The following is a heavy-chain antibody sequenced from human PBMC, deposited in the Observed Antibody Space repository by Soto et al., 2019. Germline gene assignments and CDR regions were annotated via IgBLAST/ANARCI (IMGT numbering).Heavy chain of an antibody. CDR3: ARVPWNDGYCHHGMDV. D-gene: IGHD1-1*01. V-gene: IGHV5-51*01. CDR1: GYSFSSYW. CDR2: IYPGDSET. Sequence: GESLKISCKGSGYSFSSYWIGWVRQMPGKGLEWMGIIYPGDSETRYSPSFQGQVTIAADKSIRTAYLYWRSLKASDTAIYYCARVPWNDGYCHHGMDVWGQGTTVTVSS. J-gene: IGHJ6*02.